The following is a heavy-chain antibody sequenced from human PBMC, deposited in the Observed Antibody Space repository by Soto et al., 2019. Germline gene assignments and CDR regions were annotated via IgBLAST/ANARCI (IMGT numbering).Heavy chain of an antibody. CDR2: MWYDGSNK. CDR1: GINFHQYG. Sequence: QAQLVESGGGVVQPGRSLRLSCVASGINFHQYGMHWVRQAPGKGLEWVAVMWYDGSNKYYVDSVKGRFTISRDTSTSTHTRFPQMESMRAEDTAVYYCARDHYQFGVTAVVFDLWGHGTMVKVSS. J-gene: IGHJ3*01. CDR3: ARDHYQFGVTAVVFDL. D-gene: IGHD2-21*01. V-gene: IGHV3-33*01.